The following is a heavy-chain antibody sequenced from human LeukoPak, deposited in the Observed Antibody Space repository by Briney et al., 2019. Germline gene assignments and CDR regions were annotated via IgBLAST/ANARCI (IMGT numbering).Heavy chain of an antibody. CDR1: GFTFSSYG. J-gene: IGHJ5*02. D-gene: IGHD2-2*01. CDR2: IWYDRSNK. V-gene: IGHV3-33*01. CDR3: ARGRGGYCSSTSCSAGGNWFDP. Sequence: GSLRLSCAASGFTFSSYGMHWVRQAPGKGLEWVAVIWYDRSNKYYADSVKGRFTISRDNSKNTLYLQMNSLRAEDTAVYYCARGRGGYCSSTSCSAGGNWFDPWGQGTLVTVSS.